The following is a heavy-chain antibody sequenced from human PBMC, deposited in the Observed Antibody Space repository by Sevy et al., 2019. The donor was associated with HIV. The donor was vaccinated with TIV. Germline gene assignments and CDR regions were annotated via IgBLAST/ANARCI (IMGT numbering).Heavy chain of an antibody. Sequence: SETLSLTCTVSGGSISSYYWSWIRQPPGKGLEWIGYIYYSGSTNYNPSLKSRVTISVDTSKNQFSLKLRSVTAADTAVYYCARVPLPWLFDPWGQGTLVTVSS. CDR1: GGSISSYY. CDR2: IYYSGST. D-gene: IGHD3-9*01. V-gene: IGHV4-59*01. CDR3: ARVPLPWLFDP. J-gene: IGHJ5*02.